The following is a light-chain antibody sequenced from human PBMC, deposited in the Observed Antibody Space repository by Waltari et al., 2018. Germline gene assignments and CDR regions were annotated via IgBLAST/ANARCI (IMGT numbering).Light chain of an antibody. CDR1: QSVLYSSNNKNY. CDR3: QQYYSTPRGT. V-gene: IGKV4-1*01. J-gene: IGKJ4*01. Sequence: DIVMTQSPDSLAVSLGERATINCKSSQSVLYSSNNKNYLAWYQQKPGQPPKLLIYWASTRGSGVPDRFSGSGSGTDFTLTISSLQAEDVAVYYCQQYYSTPRGTFGGGTKVEIK. CDR2: WAS.